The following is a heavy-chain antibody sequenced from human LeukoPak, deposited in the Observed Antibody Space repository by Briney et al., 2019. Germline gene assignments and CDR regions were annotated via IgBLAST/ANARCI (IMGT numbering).Heavy chain of an antibody. CDR1: GYTFTGYY. J-gene: IGHJ6*02. CDR3: ARVMGYYDSSGYYYYGMDV. CDR2: INTNSGGT. D-gene: IGHD3-22*01. Sequence: GSVNVSCKASGYTFTGYYMHWVRQAPGQGLEWMGWINTNSGGTNYAQKFQGRVTMTRDTSISTAYMELSRLRSDDTAVYYCARVMGYYDSSGYYYYGMDVWGQGTTVTVSS. V-gene: IGHV1-2*02.